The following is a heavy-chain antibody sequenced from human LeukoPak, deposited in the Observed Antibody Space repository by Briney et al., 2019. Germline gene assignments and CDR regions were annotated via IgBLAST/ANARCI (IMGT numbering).Heavy chain of an antibody. CDR2: ISYDGSNK. CDR3: AKELTRPNRPVAGLNY. CDR1: GFTFSAYG. V-gene: IGHV3-30*18. D-gene: IGHD6-19*01. Sequence: GRSLRLSCAASGFTFSAYGMHWVRQAPGKGLEWVAIISYDGSNKYYPDSVKGRFTISRDDSKNTLYLQMNSLRTEDTAVYYCAKELTRPNRPVAGLNYWGQGTVVSVSS. J-gene: IGHJ4*02.